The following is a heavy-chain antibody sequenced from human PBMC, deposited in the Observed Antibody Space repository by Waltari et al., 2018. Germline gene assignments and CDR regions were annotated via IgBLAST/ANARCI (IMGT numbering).Heavy chain of an antibody. D-gene: IGHD2-15*01. CDR1: GFTFSSYA. J-gene: IGHJ4*02. V-gene: IGHV3-23*01. Sequence: EVQLLESGGGLVQPGGSLRLSCAASGFTFSSYAMTWVRQAPGKGLEWVSGISGSGGSTYYADALNGRFTISRDNSKNTLYLQMNSLRAEDTAVYYCAKGDSVVLDYWGQGTLVTVSS. CDR2: ISGSGGST. CDR3: AKGDSVVLDY.